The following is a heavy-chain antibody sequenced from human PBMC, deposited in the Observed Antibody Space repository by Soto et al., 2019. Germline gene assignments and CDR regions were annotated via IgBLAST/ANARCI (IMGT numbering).Heavy chain of an antibody. J-gene: IGHJ6*02. Sequence: QVQLQQWGAGLLKPSETLSLTCAVYGGSFSGYYWIWIRQPPGKGLEWIGEINHSGSTNYNPSLKSRVTISVDTSKNQFSLKLSSVTAADTAVYYCARGGQYYDILTGYYKRPYYGMDVWGQGTTVTVSS. V-gene: IGHV4-34*01. CDR2: INHSGST. D-gene: IGHD3-9*01. CDR3: ARGGQYYDILTGYYKRPYYGMDV. CDR1: GGSFSGYY.